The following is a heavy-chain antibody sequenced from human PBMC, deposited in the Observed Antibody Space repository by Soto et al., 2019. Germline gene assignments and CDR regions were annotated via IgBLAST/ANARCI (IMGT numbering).Heavy chain of an antibody. J-gene: IGHJ4*02. CDR2: ISGSGGST. CDR1: GFTFSSYA. CDR3: AMPPSYYASSVYYYSFDF. D-gene: IGHD3-22*01. Sequence: GGSLRLSCAASGFTFSSYAMSWVRQAPGKGLEWVSAISGSGGSTYYADSVKGRFTISRDNSKNTLYLQMNSLRAEDAVVYYCAMPPSYYASSVYYYSFDFWGQGTLVTVSS. V-gene: IGHV3-23*01.